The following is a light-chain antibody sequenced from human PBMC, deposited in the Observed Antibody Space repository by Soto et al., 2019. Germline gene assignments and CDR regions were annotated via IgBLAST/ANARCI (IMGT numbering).Light chain of an antibody. CDR3: QQSYSIPRT. CDR1: QSISSY. Sequence: DIQMTQSPSSLSASVGDRVTITCRASQSISSYLNWYQQKPGKAPKLLIYAASSLQSGVPSRFSGSGSGTDFTLTISSLQPEDFATDYCQQSYSIPRTFGGGTKVEIK. J-gene: IGKJ4*02. CDR2: AAS. V-gene: IGKV1-39*01.